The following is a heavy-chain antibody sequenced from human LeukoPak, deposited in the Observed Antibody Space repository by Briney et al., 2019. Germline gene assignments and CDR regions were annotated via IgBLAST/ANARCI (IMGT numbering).Heavy chain of an antibody. Sequence: PGGSLRLSCAVSGFTFSNYMMTWVRQAPGEGLEWVANMRTDGSVPSYVDSVKGRFIISRDNAKNSLYLQMNSLRVEDTAVYYCARDKDFTIYYWGQGTLVTVSS. CDR1: GFTFSNYM. D-gene: IGHD3-10*01. CDR2: MRTDGSVP. J-gene: IGHJ4*02. V-gene: IGHV3-7*01. CDR3: ARDKDFTIYY.